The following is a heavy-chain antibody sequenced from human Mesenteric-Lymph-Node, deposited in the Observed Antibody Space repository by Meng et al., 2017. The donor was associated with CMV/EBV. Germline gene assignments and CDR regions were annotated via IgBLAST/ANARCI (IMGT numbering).Heavy chain of an antibody. J-gene: IGHJ6*02. V-gene: IGHV3-74*01. CDR3: ARGARPGYHYYGMDV. CDR2: INSDGSST. D-gene: IGHD6-6*01. Sequence: GESLKISCAASGFTFSSYWMHWVRQGPGKGLVWVSRINSDGSSTSYADSVKGRFTISRDNAKNTLYLQMNSLRAEDTAVYYCARGARPGYHYYGMDVWGQGTTVTVSS. CDR1: GFTFSSYW.